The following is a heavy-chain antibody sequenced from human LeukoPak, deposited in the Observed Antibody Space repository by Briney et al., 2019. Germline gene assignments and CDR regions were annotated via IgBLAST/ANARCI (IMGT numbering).Heavy chain of an antibody. D-gene: IGHD6-13*01. CDR3: ARHVGYSSSWYPDYYYYYYMDV. CDR2: XXYXGXT. Sequence: XSXXYXGXTYYNPSLKSRVTISVDTAKNKFSLKLSSVTAADTAVYYCARHVGYSSSWYPDYYYYYYMDVWGKGTTVTVSS. V-gene: IGHV4-39*01. J-gene: IGHJ6*03.